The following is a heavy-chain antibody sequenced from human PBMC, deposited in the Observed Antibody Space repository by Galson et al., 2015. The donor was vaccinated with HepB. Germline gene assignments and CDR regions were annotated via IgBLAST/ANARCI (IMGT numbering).Heavy chain of an antibody. D-gene: IGHD1-14*01. CDR3: ARKRMNLPDY. J-gene: IGHJ4*02. CDR1: GGSFSGYY. Sequence: ETLSLTCAVYGGSFSGYYWSWIRQPPGKGLEWIGEINHSGSTNYNPSLKSRVTISVDTSKNQFSLKLSSVTAADTAVYYCARKRMNLPDYWGQGTLVTVSS. CDR2: INHSGST. V-gene: IGHV4-34*01.